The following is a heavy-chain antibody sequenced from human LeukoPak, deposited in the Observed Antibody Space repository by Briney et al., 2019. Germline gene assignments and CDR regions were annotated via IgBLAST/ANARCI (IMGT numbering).Heavy chain of an antibody. CDR2: ITGSGAAT. J-gene: IGHJ5*02. CDR3: AKTVAGTLNWFDP. V-gene: IGHV3-23*01. D-gene: IGHD6-19*01. Sequence: GGSLRLSCAASGFTFSSYVMTWVRQAPGKGLEWVSSITGSGAATYYADSVKGRFTISRDNPKNTLYLQMNSLRAEDTAVYYCAKTVAGTLNWFDPWGQGTLVTVSS. CDR1: GFTFSSYV.